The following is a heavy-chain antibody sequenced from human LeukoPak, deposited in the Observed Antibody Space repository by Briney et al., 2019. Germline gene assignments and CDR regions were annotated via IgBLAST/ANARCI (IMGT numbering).Heavy chain of an antibody. J-gene: IGHJ4*02. D-gene: IGHD3-22*01. Sequence: GRSLRLSCAASGFTFSSYGMHWVRQAPGKGLEWVAVISYDGSNKYYADSVKGRFTISRDNSKNTPYLQMNSLRAEDTAVYYCANSLDYYDSSGYGVYWGQGTLVTVSS. CDR2: ISYDGSNK. V-gene: IGHV3-30*18. CDR1: GFTFSSYG. CDR3: ANSLDYYDSSGYGVY.